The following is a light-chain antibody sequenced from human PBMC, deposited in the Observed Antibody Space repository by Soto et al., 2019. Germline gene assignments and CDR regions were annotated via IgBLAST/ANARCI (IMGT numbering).Light chain of an antibody. CDR3: TSYTSSTTPCV. CDR1: SSDVGSNNR. J-gene: IGLJ1*01. CDR2: EVS. V-gene: IGLV2-18*02. Sequence: QSLLNHPPPVSGSPGQSVTISCPGTSSDVGSNNRVSWYQQPPGTAPKLMIYEVSNRPSGVPDRFSGSKSGNTASLTISGLRAEDEADYYCTSYTSSTTPCVFGTGTKVTVL.